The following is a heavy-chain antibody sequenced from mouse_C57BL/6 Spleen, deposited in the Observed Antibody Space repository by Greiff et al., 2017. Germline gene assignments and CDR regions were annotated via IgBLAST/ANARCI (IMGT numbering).Heavy chain of an antibody. CDR3: ARSGRGYFDY. D-gene: IGHD4-1*01. V-gene: IGHV1-64*01. J-gene: IGHJ2*01. Sequence: QVQLQQPGAELVKPGASVKLSCKASGYTFTSYWMHWVKQRPGQGLEWIGMIHPNSGSTNYNEKFTSKATLTVDKSSSTAYMQLSSLTSEDSAVYYCARSGRGYFDYWGQGTTLTVSS. CDR2: IHPNSGST. CDR1: GYTFTSYW.